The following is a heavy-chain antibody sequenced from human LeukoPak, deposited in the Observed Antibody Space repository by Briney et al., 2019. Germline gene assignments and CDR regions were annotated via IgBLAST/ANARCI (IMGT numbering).Heavy chain of an antibody. Sequence: GGSLRLSCAASGFTFSSYAMSWVRQAPGKGLEWVANIKQDGSEKYYVDSVKGRSTISRDNAKNSLYLQMNSLRAEDTAVHYCAREGRAHDAFDIWGQGTMVTVSS. V-gene: IGHV3-7*01. J-gene: IGHJ3*02. CDR3: AREGRAHDAFDI. CDR2: IKQDGSEK. CDR1: GFTFSSYA.